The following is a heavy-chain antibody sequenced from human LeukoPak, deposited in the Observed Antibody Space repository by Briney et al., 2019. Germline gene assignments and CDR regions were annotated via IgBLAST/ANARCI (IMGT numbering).Heavy chain of an antibody. CDR2: IYTSGST. V-gene: IGHV4-4*07. D-gene: IGHD4-11*01. J-gene: IGHJ6*03. CDR1: GVSISSYY. CDR3: AREEVTVTAYYYYYMDV. Sequence: SETLSLTCTVSGVSISSYYWSWIRQPAGKGLGWIGRIYTSGSTNYNPSLKSRVTMSVDTSKNQFSLKLSSVTAADTAVYYCAREEVTVTAYYYYYMDVWGKGTTVTVSS.